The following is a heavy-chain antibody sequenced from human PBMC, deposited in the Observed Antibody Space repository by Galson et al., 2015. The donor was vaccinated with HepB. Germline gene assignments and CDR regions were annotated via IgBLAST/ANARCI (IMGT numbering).Heavy chain of an antibody. CDR1: RFIFSNYG. CDR2: ISYDGSNK. V-gene: IGHV3-30*03. CDR3: ARGGWGGVCSGGSCYMDY. J-gene: IGHJ4*02. D-gene: IGHD2-15*01. Sequence: SLRLSCAASRFIFSNYGMHWVRQAPGKGLEWVAVISYDGSNKYYADSVKGRFTVSRDNSKDTLYLQVNSLRPEDASVYYCARGGWGGVCSGGSCYMDYWGQGTLVTVSS.